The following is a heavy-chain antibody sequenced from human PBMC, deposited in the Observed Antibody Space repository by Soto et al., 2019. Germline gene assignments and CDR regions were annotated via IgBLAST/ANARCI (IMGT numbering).Heavy chain of an antibody. J-gene: IGHJ1*01. V-gene: IGHV1-8*01. CDR1: GYTFTSYD. CDR3: GRAPHIVVVTDEYFQH. CDR2: MNPNSGNT. D-gene: IGHD2-21*02. Sequence: QVQLVQSGAEVKKPGASVKVSCKASGYTFTSYDINWVRQATGQGLEWMGWMNPNSGNTGYAQKFQGRVTMTRNTSKSTANRELSSLRSGDRAVYYCGRAPHIVVVTDEYFQHWGQGTLVPVSP.